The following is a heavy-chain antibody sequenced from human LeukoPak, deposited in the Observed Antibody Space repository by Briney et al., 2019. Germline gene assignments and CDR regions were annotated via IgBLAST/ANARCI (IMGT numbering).Heavy chain of an antibody. Sequence: GGSLRLSCAASGSTVSSNYISWVRQAPGKGLEWVSLIYTSGSTCYADSVKGRFTISRDNSKNTLYLQMNSLRAEDTAVYYCARVTTSGSYKFDYWGQGTLVTVSS. CDR3: ARVTTSGSYKFDY. V-gene: IGHV3-53*01. D-gene: IGHD3-10*01. J-gene: IGHJ4*02. CDR2: IYTSGST. CDR1: GSTVSSNY.